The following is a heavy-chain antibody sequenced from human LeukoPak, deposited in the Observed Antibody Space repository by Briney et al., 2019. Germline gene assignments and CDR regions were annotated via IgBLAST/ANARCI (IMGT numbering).Heavy chain of an antibody. CDR2: IKQDGSEK. CDR3: ARDYGEVVAARQDY. J-gene: IGHJ4*02. V-gene: IGHV3-7*01. CDR1: GFTFSSYW. D-gene: IGHD2-15*01. Sequence: PGGSLRLSCAASGFTFSSYWMSWVRQAPGKGLEWVANIKQDGSEKYYVDSVKSRFTISRDNAKNSLYLQMNSLRAEDTAVYYCARDYGEVVAARQDYWGQGTLVTVSS.